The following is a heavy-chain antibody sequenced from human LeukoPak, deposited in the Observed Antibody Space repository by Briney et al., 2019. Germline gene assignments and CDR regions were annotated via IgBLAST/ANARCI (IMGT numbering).Heavy chain of an antibody. CDR2: INPNSGGT. Sequence: ASVKVSCKASGYTFTGYYMHWVRQAPGPGLEWMGWINPNSGGTNYAQKFQGRVTMTRDTSISTAYMELSRLRSDDTAVYYCARRGCTNGVCYTGVDYWGQGTLVTVSS. V-gene: IGHV1-2*02. CDR3: ARRGCTNGVCYTGVDY. J-gene: IGHJ4*02. CDR1: GYTFTGYY. D-gene: IGHD2-8*01.